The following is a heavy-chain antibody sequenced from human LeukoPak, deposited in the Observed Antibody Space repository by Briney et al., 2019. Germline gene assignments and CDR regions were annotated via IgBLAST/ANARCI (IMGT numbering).Heavy chain of an antibody. CDR3: AKDSSYDSSGYYLGDAFDI. V-gene: IGHV3-30*18. Sequence: GGSLRLSCAASGFTFSSYGMHWVRQAPGKGLEWVAVISYDGSNKYYADSVKGRFTISRDNSKNTLYLQMNSLRAEDTAVYYCAKDSSYDSSGYYLGDAFDIWGQGTMVTVSS. J-gene: IGHJ3*02. CDR1: GFTFSSYG. D-gene: IGHD3-22*01. CDR2: ISYDGSNK.